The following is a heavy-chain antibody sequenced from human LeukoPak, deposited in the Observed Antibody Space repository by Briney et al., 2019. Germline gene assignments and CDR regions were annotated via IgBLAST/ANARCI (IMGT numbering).Heavy chain of an antibody. V-gene: IGHV3-30*01. Sequence: GGSLRLSCAASGFTFSMYSTHWVRQAPGKGLEWVAVVSYDGSSQYYADSVKGRFTISSDNSKNTLYLQMNSLRAEDTAVYFCARTSRPWHPIYSLLDYWGQGTLVTVSS. D-gene: IGHD2-21*01. CDR3: ARTSRPWHPIYSLLDY. J-gene: IGHJ4*02. CDR2: VSYDGSSQ. CDR1: GFTFSMYS.